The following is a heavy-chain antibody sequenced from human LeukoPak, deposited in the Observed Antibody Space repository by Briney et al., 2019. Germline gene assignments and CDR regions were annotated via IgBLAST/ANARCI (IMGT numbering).Heavy chain of an antibody. V-gene: IGHV3-43*02. CDR1: GFTFHASS. Sequence: GGSLTLSCAASGFTFHASSMRWVRQAPGKGLDWVSLISGDGDTTYYADSVKGRFTISRDNSKNTLFLQMNSLRAGDTAVYYCARGTVTMVDYWGQGTLVTVSS. D-gene: IGHD3-10*01. J-gene: IGHJ4*02. CDR2: ISGDGDTT. CDR3: ARGTVTMVDY.